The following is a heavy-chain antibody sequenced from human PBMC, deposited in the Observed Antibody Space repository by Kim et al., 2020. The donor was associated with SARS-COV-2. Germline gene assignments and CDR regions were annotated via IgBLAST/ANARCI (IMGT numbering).Heavy chain of an antibody. CDR2: IYHTGST. J-gene: IGHJ4*02. V-gene: IGHV4-61*08. Sequence: SETLSLTCAVSGSLSSGGFYWSWIRQPPGKGLEWIGYIYHTGSTNYNPSLKSRVTISLDTSKSQFSLKLNSVTSDDTAVYFCARGMSCSGTSCYTVTGTPPYDYWAQGTLVTVSS. D-gene: IGHD2-2*02. CDR1: GSLSSGGFY. CDR3: ARGMSCSGTSCYTVTGTPPYDY.